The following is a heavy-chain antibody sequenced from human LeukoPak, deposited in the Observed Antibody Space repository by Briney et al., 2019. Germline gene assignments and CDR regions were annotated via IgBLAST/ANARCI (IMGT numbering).Heavy chain of an antibody. CDR1: GYTFTGYY. Sequence: ASVKVSCKASGYTFTGYYMHWLRQAPGQGLEWMGRINPNSGGTNYAQKFQGRVTMTRDTSISTAYMELSRLRSDDTAVYYCAREPLEYCTNGVCYSHYYYGMDVWDQGTTVTVSS. D-gene: IGHD2-8*01. V-gene: IGHV1-2*06. CDR2: INPNSGGT. CDR3: AREPLEYCTNGVCYSHYYYGMDV. J-gene: IGHJ6*02.